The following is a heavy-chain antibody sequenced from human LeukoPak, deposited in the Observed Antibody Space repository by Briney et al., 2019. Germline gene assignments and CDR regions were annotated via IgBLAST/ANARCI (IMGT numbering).Heavy chain of an antibody. CDR1: GGSISSYY. V-gene: IGHV4-59*12. CDR2: IYHSGST. CDR3: ARDSYCSGGSCYSLTFDP. Sequence: ASETLSLTCTVSGGSISSYYWSWIRQPAGKGLEWIGEIYHSGSTNYNPSLKSRVTISVDKSKTQFSLKLSSVTAADTAVYYCARDSYCSGGSCYSLTFDPWGQGTLVTVSS. D-gene: IGHD2-15*01. J-gene: IGHJ5*02.